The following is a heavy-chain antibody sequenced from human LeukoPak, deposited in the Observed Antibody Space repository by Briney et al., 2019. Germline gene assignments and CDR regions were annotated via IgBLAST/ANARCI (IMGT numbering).Heavy chain of an antibody. D-gene: IGHD3-22*01. CDR3: ARIWDESGYYFGYFDS. J-gene: IGHJ4*02. Sequence: GGSLRLSCSASGFTFRNHWMTWVRQAPGNGREWVANIKEDGRETFYADSLKGRFFISRDNAQNSLYLQMNSLRAEDTAMYYCARIWDESGYYFGYFDSWGQGTLVTVSS. CDR1: GFTFRNHW. CDR2: IKEDGRET. V-gene: IGHV3-7*01.